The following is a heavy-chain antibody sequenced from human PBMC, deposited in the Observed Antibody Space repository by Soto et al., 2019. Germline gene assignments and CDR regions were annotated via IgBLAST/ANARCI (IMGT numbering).Heavy chain of an antibody. CDR1: GYTFTGYD. J-gene: IGHJ4*01. V-gene: IGHV1-8*01. CDR3: ARGDQTHCTRNSCTSSLYFDN. CDR2: MNPNSGNT. Sequence: QVQLVQSWAEVKKPGASVKVSCKASGYTFTGYDINWVRQATGQGLEWMGWMNPNSGNTGVAQKFQDRVAMTRNTYRTTDYMALSRLTSEDTAVDVCARGDQTHCTRNSCTSSLYFDNWGHGPLVTV. D-gene: IGHD2-2*01.